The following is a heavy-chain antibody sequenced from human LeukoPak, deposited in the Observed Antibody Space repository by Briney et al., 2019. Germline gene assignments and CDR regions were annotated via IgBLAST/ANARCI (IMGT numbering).Heavy chain of an antibody. CDR1: GGSFSGYY. CDR3: ARHNPYAARGRSYYYYYYMDV. CDR2: INHSGST. D-gene: IGHD3-16*01. Sequence: PSETLSLTCAVYGGSFSGYYWSWIRQPPGKGLEWIGEINHSGSTNYNPSLKSRVTISVDTSKNQFSLKLSSVTAADTAVYYCARHNPYAARGRSYYYYYYMDVWGKGTTVTISS. J-gene: IGHJ6*03. V-gene: IGHV4-34*01.